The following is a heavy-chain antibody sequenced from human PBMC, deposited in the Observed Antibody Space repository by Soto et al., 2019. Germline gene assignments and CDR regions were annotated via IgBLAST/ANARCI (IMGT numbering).Heavy chain of an antibody. D-gene: IGHD6-19*01. CDR2: IYHSGST. J-gene: IGHJ4*02. Sequence: QLQLQESGSGLVKPSQTLSLTCAVSGGSISSGGYSWSWIRQPPGKGLEWIGYIYHSGSTYYNPSLKSRVTISVDRSKNQFSLKLSSVTAADTAVYYCARGGYQLLWSIAVAGTPAPFDYWGQGTLVTVSS. CDR1: GGSISSGGYS. CDR3: ARGGYQLLWSIAVAGTPAPFDY. V-gene: IGHV4-30-2*01.